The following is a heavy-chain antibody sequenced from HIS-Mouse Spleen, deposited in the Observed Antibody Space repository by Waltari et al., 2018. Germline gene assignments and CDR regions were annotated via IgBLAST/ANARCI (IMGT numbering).Heavy chain of an antibody. CDR1: GYTFTGHS. Sequence: QVQLVQSGAEVKKPGASVKVSCKASGYTFTGHSMHWVRQAPGQGLEWMGWINPNSGGTNYAQKFQGRVTMTRDTSISTAYMELSRLRSDDTAVYYCARDQGTGEWYFDLWGRGTLVTVSS. J-gene: IGHJ2*01. CDR3: ARDQGTGEWYFDL. D-gene: IGHD7-27*01. V-gene: IGHV1-2*02. CDR2: INPNSGGT.